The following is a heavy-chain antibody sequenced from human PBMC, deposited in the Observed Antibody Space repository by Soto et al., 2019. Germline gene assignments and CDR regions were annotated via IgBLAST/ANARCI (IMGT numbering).Heavy chain of an antibody. J-gene: IGHJ6*02. V-gene: IGHV1-8*01. CDR2: MNPNSGNT. Sequence: ASVKVSCKASGYTFTSYDINWVRQATGQGLEWMGWMNPNSGNTGYAQKFQGRVTMTRNTSISTAYMELSSLRSEDTAVYYCATSSFNYYYYGMDVWGQGTTVTVSS. D-gene: IGHD2-2*01. CDR1: GYTFTSYD. CDR3: ATSSFNYYYYGMDV.